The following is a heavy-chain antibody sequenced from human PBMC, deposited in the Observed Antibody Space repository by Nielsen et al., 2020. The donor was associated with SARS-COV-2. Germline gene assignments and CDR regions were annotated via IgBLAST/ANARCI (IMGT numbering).Heavy chain of an antibody. D-gene: IGHD2-21*01. CDR2: IDPSDSYT. Sequence: GGSLRLSCKGSGYSFTSYWISWVRQMPGKGLEWMGRIDPSDSYTNYSPSFQGHVTISADKSISTAYLQWSSPKASDTAMYYCATEPHCGGDCQKDYWGQGTLVTVSS. V-gene: IGHV5-10-1*01. J-gene: IGHJ4*02. CDR1: GYSFTSYW. CDR3: ATEPHCGGDCQKDY.